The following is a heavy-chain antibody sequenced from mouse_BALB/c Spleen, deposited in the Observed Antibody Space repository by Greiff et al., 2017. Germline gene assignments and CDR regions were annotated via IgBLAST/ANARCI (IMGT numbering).Heavy chain of an antibody. CDR3: VRSYYGQFAY. CDR1: GFTFNTYA. Sequence: EVQLVESGGGLVQPKGSLKLSCAASGFTFNTYAMNWVRQAPGKGLEWVARIRSKSNNYATYYADSVKDRFTISRDDSQSMLYLQMNNLKTEDTAMYYCVRSYYGQFAYWGQGTLVTVSA. CDR2: IRSKSNNYAT. J-gene: IGHJ3*01. V-gene: IGHV10-1*02. D-gene: IGHD1-2*01.